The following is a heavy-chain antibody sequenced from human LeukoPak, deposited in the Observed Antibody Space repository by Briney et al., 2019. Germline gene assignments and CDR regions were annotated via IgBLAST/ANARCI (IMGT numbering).Heavy chain of an antibody. CDR3: ARDPDYGDYQGPRDY. Sequence: SVKVSCKASGGTFSSYAISWVRQAPGQGLEWMGRIIPILGIANYAQKFQGRVTITADKSTSTAYMELSSLRSEDTAVYYCARDPDYGDYQGPRDYWGQGTLVTVSS. D-gene: IGHD4-17*01. V-gene: IGHV1-69*04. J-gene: IGHJ4*02. CDR1: GGTFSSYA. CDR2: IIPILGIA.